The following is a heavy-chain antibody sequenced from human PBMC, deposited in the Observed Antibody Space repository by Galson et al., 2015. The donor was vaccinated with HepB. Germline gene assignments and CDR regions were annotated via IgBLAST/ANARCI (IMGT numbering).Heavy chain of an antibody. CDR3: AKGYCSGGSCYSSWYAFDI. Sequence: SLRLSCAASGFTFDDYAMHWVRQAPGKGLEWVSGISWNSGSIGYADSVKGRFTISRDNAKNSLYLQMNSLRAEDTALYYCAKGYCSGGSCYSSWYAFDIWGQGTMVTVSS. CDR1: GFTFDDYA. V-gene: IGHV3-9*01. CDR2: ISWNSGSI. J-gene: IGHJ3*02. D-gene: IGHD2-15*01.